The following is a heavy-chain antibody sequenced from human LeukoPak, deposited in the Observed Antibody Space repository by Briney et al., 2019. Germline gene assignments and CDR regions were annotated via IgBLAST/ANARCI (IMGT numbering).Heavy chain of an antibody. Sequence: PGGSLRLSCVASGFTFSSHWMSWVRQAPEKGLEWVANIRQDGNEKYYVDSAKGRFTISRDNAKNSLYLQMNSLRAEDTAVYYCARAHPRDGYYNWGQGTLVTVSS. V-gene: IGHV3-7*01. CDR2: IRQDGNEK. J-gene: IGHJ4*02. CDR3: ARAHPRDGYYN. CDR1: GFTFSSHW. D-gene: IGHD5-24*01.